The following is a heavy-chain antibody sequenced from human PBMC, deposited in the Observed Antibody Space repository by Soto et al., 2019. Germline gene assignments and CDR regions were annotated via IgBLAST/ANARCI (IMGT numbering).Heavy chain of an antibody. D-gene: IGHD2-15*01. CDR1: GYTFTSYG. Sequence: ASVKVSCKASGYTFTSYGISWVRQAPGQGLEWMGWISAYNGNTNYAQKLQGRVTMTTDTSTSTAYMELRSLRSDDTAVYYCARSSLGYCSGGSCYHNWFDPWGQGTLVTVS. V-gene: IGHV1-18*01. CDR2: ISAYNGNT. CDR3: ARSSLGYCSGGSCYHNWFDP. J-gene: IGHJ5*02.